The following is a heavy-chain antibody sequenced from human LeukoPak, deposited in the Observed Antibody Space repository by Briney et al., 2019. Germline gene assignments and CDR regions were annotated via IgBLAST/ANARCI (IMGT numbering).Heavy chain of an antibody. Sequence: PGGSLRLSCATSGFSLSRNGMHWVRQAPGQGLEWVAFILSDGSYEYYADSVKGRFTISSDTSRNTLFLQMNSLRADDTAVYYCAKDTPRPPTYWGQGTLVTVSS. CDR3: AKDTPRPPTY. CDR1: GFSLSRNG. V-gene: IGHV3-30*02. J-gene: IGHJ4*02. CDR2: ILSDGSYE.